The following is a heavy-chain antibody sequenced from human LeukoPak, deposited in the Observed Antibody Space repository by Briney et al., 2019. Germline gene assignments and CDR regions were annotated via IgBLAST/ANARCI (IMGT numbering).Heavy chain of an antibody. CDR1: GGHIDSVY. CDR3: ASGAGWLIDY. D-gene: IGHD6-19*01. V-gene: IGHV4-4*08. J-gene: IGHJ4*02. Sequence: PSETLSLTCSVSGGHIDSVYWNWIRQPPGKGLEWIGYIDNSGSTKYNPSLQSRITMSRDTSKKQFSLKLTSVTAADTAMYYCASGAGWLIDYSGQGTLVSVCS. CDR2: IDNSGST.